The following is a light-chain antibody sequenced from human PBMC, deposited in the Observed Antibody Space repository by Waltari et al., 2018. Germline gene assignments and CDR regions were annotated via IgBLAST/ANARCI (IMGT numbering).Light chain of an antibody. V-gene: IGLV3-1*01. CDR2: QDS. J-gene: IGLJ2*01. CDR3: QAWDSSTVV. Sequence: SYEVTQPPSVSVSPGQPASITCSGDKLGDKYACWYQQKPGQSPVLVIYQDSKRPSGIPERFSGSNSGNTATLTISGTQAMDEADYYCQAWDSSTVVFGGGTKLTVL. CDR1: KLGDKY.